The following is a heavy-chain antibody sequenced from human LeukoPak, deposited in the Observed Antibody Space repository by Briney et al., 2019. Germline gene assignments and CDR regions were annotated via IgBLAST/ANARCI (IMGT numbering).Heavy chain of an antibody. Sequence: GGSLRLSCAASGFTFSNAWMAWVRQAPGKGLVFAGRIRNKSDGGTADSADPLKGRFTISRDDSTNTLYLQMNSLETEDTAVYYCTTWGGSFSRYWGQGTLVTVSS. D-gene: IGHD1-26*01. V-gene: IGHV3-15*01. CDR1: GFTFSNAW. CDR3: TTWGGSFSRY. J-gene: IGHJ4*02. CDR2: IRNKSDGGTA.